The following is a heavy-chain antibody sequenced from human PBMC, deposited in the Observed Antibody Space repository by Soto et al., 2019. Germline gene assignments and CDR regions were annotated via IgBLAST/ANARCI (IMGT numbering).Heavy chain of an antibody. V-gene: IGHV3-7*03. CDR3: AGWGEHDANV. D-gene: IGHD7-27*01. CDR2: IDPDGRVG. CDR1: GLRFSTYW. Sequence: EGQLLGSGGGLVQPGGSLRLSCVASGLRFSTYWMNWVRQPPGMGLEWVANIDPDGRVGTYVDSVKGRITTSRDNAMNSVYLQMNSLRADDTAMYFCAGWGEHDANVWGQGILVTVSA. J-gene: IGHJ4*02.